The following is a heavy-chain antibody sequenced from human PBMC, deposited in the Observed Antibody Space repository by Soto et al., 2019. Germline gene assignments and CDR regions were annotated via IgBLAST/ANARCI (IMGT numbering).Heavy chain of an antibody. D-gene: IGHD6-19*01. CDR3: TTDQKQWLVPRLRTGFNY. Sequence: GGYLRLSCAASGLTFSNAWMSWVRQAPGKGLEWVGRIKSKTDGGTTDYAAPVKGRFTISRDDSKNTLYLQMNSLKTEDTAVYYFTTDQKQWLVPRLRTGFNYWGQGTLVTVSS. CDR2: IKSKTDGGTT. V-gene: IGHV3-15*01. J-gene: IGHJ4*02. CDR1: GLTFSNAW.